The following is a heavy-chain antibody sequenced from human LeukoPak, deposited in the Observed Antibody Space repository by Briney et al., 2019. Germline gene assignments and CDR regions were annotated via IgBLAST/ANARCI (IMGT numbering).Heavy chain of an antibody. CDR2: ISSSGSNI. Sequence: GGSLRLSCAASGFTFSSYEMNWVRPAPGKGLEWVSYISSSGSNIYYADSVKGRFTISRDNAKNSLYLQMNSLRAEDTAVYYCAELGITMIGGVWGKGTTVTISS. CDR1: GFTFSSYE. V-gene: IGHV3-48*03. D-gene: IGHD3-10*02. J-gene: IGHJ6*04. CDR3: AELGITMIGGV.